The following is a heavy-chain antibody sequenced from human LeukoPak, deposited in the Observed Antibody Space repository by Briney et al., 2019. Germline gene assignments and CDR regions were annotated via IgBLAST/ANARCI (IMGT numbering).Heavy chain of an antibody. CDR2: INHSGST. V-gene: IGHV4-34*01. CDR3: ARKARRISGYSSGWFDY. Sequence: SETLSLTCAVYGGSFSGYYWSWIRQPPGKGLEWLGEINHSGSTNYNPSLKSRVTISVDTSKNQFSLKLSSVTAADTAVYYCARKARRISGYSSGWFDYWGQGTLVTVSS. D-gene: IGHD6-19*01. CDR1: GGSFSGYY. J-gene: IGHJ4*02.